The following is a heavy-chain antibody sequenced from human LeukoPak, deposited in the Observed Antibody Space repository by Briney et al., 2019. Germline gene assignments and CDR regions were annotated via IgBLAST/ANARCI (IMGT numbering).Heavy chain of an antibody. CDR3: AKFENSGYDSWYFDL. CDR1: GFSFSYYT. V-gene: IGHV3-30*18. J-gene: IGHJ2*01. CDR2: ISYDGSNK. Sequence: PGGSLRLSCAASGFSFSYYTMHWVRQAPGKGLEWVAVISYDGSNKYYADSVKGRFTISRDNSKNTLYLQMNSLRAEDTAVYYCAKFENSGYDSWYFDLWGRGTLVTVSS. D-gene: IGHD5-12*01.